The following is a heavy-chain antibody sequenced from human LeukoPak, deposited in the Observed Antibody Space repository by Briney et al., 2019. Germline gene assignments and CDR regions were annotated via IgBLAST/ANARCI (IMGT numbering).Heavy chain of an antibody. CDR2: IKQDGSEK. CDR3: ARQTRHYYYYMDV. D-gene: IGHD6-6*01. CDR1: GFTFSSYW. J-gene: IGHJ6*03. V-gene: IGHV3-7*01. Sequence: GGSLRLSCAASGFTFSSYWMSWVRQAPGKGLEWVANIKQDGSEKYYVDSVKGRFTISRDNSKNTLYLQMNSLRAEDTAVYYCARQTRHYYYYMDVWGKGTTVTVSS.